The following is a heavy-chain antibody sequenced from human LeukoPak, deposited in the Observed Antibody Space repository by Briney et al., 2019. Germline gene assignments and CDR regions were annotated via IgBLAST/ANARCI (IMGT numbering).Heavy chain of an antibody. J-gene: IGHJ4*02. CDR3: ARVKYGYFDY. V-gene: IGHV4-59*01. D-gene: IGHD4-17*01. CDR1: GGSISSYY. CDR2: IYYSGST. Sequence: SETLSLTCTVSGGSISSYYWSWIRQPPGKGLEWSGYIYYSGSTNYNPSLKSRVTISVDTSKNQFSLKLSSVTAADTAVYYCARVKYGYFDYWGQETLVTVSS.